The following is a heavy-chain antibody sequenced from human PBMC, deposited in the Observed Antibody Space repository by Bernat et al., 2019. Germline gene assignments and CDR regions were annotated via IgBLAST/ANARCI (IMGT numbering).Heavy chain of an antibody. V-gene: IGHV1-8*01. CDR1: GYTFTSYD. CDR3: ARGRRGDIAALSRSWFDP. Sequence: QVQLVQSGAEVKKPGASVKVSCKASGYTFTSYDINWVRQATGQGLEWMGWMNPNSGNTGYAQKFQGRVTMTRNTSISTADMELSSLRFEDTAVYYCARGRRGDIAALSRSWFDPWGQGTLVTVSS. J-gene: IGHJ5*02. CDR2: MNPNSGNT. D-gene: IGHD6-6*01.